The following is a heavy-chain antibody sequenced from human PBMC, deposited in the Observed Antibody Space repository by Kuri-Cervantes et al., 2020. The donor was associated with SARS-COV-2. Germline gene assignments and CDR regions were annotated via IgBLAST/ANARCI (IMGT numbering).Heavy chain of an antibody. J-gene: IGHJ4*02. CDR1: GGSFSGYY. Sequence: SQTLSLTCAVYGGSFSGYYWSWIRQPPGKGLEWIGEINHSGSTNYNPSLKSRVTISVDTSKNQFSLKLSSVTAADTAVYYCARVTSGSYSPYFDYWGQGTLVTVSS. V-gene: IGHV4-34*01. D-gene: IGHD1-26*01. CDR3: ARVTSGSYSPYFDY. CDR2: INHSGST.